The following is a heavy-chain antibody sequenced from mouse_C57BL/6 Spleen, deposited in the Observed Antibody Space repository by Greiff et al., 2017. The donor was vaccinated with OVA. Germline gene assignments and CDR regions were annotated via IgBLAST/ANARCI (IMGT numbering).Heavy chain of an antibody. V-gene: IGHV5-4*03. CDR2: ISDGGSYT. J-gene: IGHJ3*01. Sequence: DVKLVESGGGLVKPGGSLKLSCAASGFTFSSYAMSWVRQTPEKRLEWVATISDGGSYTYYPDNVKGRFTISRDNAKNNLYLQMSHLKSEDTAMYYCARSQTAQATPFAYWGQGTLVTVSA. CDR3: ARSQTAQATPFAY. CDR1: GFTFSSYA. D-gene: IGHD3-2*02.